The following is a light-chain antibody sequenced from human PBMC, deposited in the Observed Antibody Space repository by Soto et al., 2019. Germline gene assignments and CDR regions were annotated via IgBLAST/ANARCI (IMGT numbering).Light chain of an antibody. CDR1: QSVRTT. V-gene: IGKV3-15*01. Sequence: ETATRQTPATLSVSPGQRRTLSCRASQSVRTTVAWYHQRPGQAPRLLIFGASTRASGVPDRFSGDGSGTDFTLTVTSLHSADFGIYYCQQYTDWPPTFGQGTKVDI. J-gene: IGKJ1*01. CDR3: QQYTDWPPT. CDR2: GAS.